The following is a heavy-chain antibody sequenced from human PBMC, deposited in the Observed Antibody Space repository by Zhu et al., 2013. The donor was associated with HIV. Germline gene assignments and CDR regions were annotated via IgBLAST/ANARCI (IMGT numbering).Heavy chain of an antibody. V-gene: IGHV1-2*02. Sequence: QVQLVQSGAEVKKPGASVKVSCKASGYTFNAYYMHWVRQAPGQGLEWMGWINPNSGGTNYAQQFQGRVTVTRDTSISTAYMELRRLRSDDTAVYYCARDHRLSVLIYGSGKHDAFDIWGQGTNGHRLF. CDR3: ARDHRLSVLIYGSGKHDAFDI. CDR1: GYTFNAYY. D-gene: IGHD3-10*01. J-gene: IGHJ3*02. CDR2: INPNSGGT.